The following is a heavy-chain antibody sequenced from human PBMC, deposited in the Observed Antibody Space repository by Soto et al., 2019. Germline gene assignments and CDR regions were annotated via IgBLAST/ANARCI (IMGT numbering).Heavy chain of an antibody. D-gene: IGHD6-25*01. CDR2: IIPILRTT. CDR1: GNTLSSYA. CDR3: ARGYQRIIPFDF. V-gene: IGHV1-69*11. J-gene: IGHJ4*01. Sequence: SVKVSCKASGNTLSSYAFTWLRQAPGKGFELMGTIIPILRTTEYEQKFQGRVTITADEPTTTVYMELSGLTSGDTGIYFCARGYQRIIPFDFWGHGTLVTVSA.